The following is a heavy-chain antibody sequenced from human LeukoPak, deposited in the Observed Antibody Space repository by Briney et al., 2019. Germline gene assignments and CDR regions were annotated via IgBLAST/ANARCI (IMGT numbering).Heavy chain of an antibody. J-gene: IGHJ4*02. CDR1: GGSISGSTYY. Sequence: SETLSLTCTVSGGSISGSTYYWGWTRQPPGKGLEWIGSIYYSGHTYYNPSLKSQVTISVDTSRNQFSLRLTSLTAADTAVYYCARGGSGNNFDYWGQGTLVTVSS. CDR3: ARGGSGNNFDY. CDR2: IYYSGHT. D-gene: IGHD6-19*01. V-gene: IGHV4-39*07.